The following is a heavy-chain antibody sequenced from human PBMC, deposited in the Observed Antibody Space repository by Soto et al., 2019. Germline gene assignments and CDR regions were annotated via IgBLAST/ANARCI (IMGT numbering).Heavy chain of an antibody. V-gene: IGHV1-18*01. J-gene: IGHJ4*02. D-gene: IGHD1-1*01. CDR1: GYTFTSYG. CDR2: ISAYNGNT. Sequence: ASVKVSCKASGYTFTSYGISWVRQAPGQGLEWMGWISAYNGNTNYAQKLQGRVTMTTDTSTSTAYMELRSLRSDDTAVYYRARDLRGTGNFDYWGQGTLVTVSS. CDR3: ARDLRGTGNFDY.